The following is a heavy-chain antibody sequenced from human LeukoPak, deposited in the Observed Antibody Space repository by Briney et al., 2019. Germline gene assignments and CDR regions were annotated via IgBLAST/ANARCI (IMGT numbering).Heavy chain of an antibody. J-gene: IGHJ4*02. V-gene: IGHV1-2*02. Sequence: ASVKASCKASGYTFTGYYMHWVRQAPGQGLEWMGWINPNSGGTNYAQKFQGRVTMTRDTSISTAYMELSRLRSDDTAVYYCARPRWFGEGGFDYWGQGTLVTVSS. D-gene: IGHD3-10*01. CDR2: INPNSGGT. CDR1: GYTFTGYY. CDR3: ARPRWFGEGGFDY.